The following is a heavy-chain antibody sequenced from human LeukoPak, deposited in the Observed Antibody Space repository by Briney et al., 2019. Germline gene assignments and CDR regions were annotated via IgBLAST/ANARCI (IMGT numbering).Heavy chain of an antibody. CDR1: GFTFSSYG. V-gene: IGHV3-30*18. D-gene: IGHD3-16*01. J-gene: IGHJ4*02. Sequence: GGSLRLSCAASGFTFSSYGMHWVRQAPGKGLEWVAVISYDGSNKYYADSVKGRFTISRDNSKNTLYLQMNSLRAEDTAVYYCAKDVWGQTGVAYWGQGTLVTVSS. CDR3: AKDVWGQTGVAY. CDR2: ISYDGSNK.